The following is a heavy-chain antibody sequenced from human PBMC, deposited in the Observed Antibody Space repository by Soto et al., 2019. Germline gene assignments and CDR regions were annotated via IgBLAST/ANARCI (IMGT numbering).Heavy chain of an antibody. CDR3: ARTSYDFWTRPVAFDI. CDR1: GYTFTGYY. V-gene: IGHV1-2*04. J-gene: IGHJ3*02. D-gene: IGHD3-3*01. CDR2: INPNSGGT. Sequence: ASVKVSCKASGYTFTGYYMHWVRQAPGQGLEWMGWINPNSGGTNYAQKSQGWVTMTRDTSISTAYMELSRLRSDDTAVYYCARTSYDFWTRPVAFDIWGQGTMVTVSS.